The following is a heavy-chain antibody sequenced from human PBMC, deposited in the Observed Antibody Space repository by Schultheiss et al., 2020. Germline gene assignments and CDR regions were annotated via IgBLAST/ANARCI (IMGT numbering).Heavy chain of an antibody. CDR3: ARGPVVVPAAVHYNYHYVMDV. D-gene: IGHD2-2*01. CDR2: INPKNGDT. Sequence: ASVKVSCKTSRYAFTDYYMHWVRQAPGHGLEWMGWINPKNGDTKYAQKFQGRVTMTRDTSISTAYMDLRRLRSDDTAVYSCARGPVVVPAAVHYNYHYVMDVWGQGTTVTVSS. J-gene: IGHJ6*02. CDR1: RYAFTDYY. V-gene: IGHV1-2*02.